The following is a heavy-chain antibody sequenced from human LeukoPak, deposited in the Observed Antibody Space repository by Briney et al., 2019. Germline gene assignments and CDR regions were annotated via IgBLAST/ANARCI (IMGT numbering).Heavy chain of an antibody. CDR3: AKSGAAYGSEFDY. Sequence: GGSLRLSCAASGFTFSSYAMSWVRQAPGKGLEWVSTITSSGGTTYYADSVKGRFTISRDNSRNTLYLQMNSLRAEDTAVYYCAKSGAAYGSEFDYWGQGTLVTVSS. CDR2: ITSSGGTT. D-gene: IGHD3-10*01. J-gene: IGHJ4*02. CDR1: GFTFSSYA. V-gene: IGHV3-23*01.